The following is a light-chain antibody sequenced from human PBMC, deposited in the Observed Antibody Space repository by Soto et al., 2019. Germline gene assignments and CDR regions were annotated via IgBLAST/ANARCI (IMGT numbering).Light chain of an antibody. CDR3: QQYNSYPLT. Sequence: DIQMTQSPSTLSASVGDRVTITCRASQSISSWLAWYQQKPGKAPNLLIYKASSLESGVPSGFSGSGSGTEFALTISSLQPDDFAAYYCQQYNSYPLTCGGGTKVEIK. J-gene: IGKJ4*01. V-gene: IGKV1-5*03. CDR2: KAS. CDR1: QSISSW.